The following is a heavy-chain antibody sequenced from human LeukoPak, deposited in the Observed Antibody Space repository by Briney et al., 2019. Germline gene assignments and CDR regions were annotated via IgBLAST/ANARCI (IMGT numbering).Heavy chain of an antibody. Sequence: GGSLRLSCAASGFTFSNYAMSWVRQAPGKGLEWVSASGSGGNTYYADSVKGRFTISRDNSKNTLYLQMNSPRAEDTAVYYCASMGATWQFTSWGQGTLVTVSS. J-gene: IGHJ5*02. CDR1: GFTFSNYA. D-gene: IGHD1-26*01. V-gene: IGHV3-23*01. CDR3: ASMGATWQFTS. CDR2: SGSGGNT.